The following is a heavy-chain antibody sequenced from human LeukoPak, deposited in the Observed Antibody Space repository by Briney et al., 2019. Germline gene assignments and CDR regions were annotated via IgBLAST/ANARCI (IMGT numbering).Heavy chain of an antibody. J-gene: IGHJ6*02. Sequence: ASVKVSCKASGYTFTGYYMHWVRQAPGQGLEWMGWINPNSGGTNYAQKFQGRVTMTRDTSISTAYMELSRLRSDDTAVCYCARDKGPRITIFGVVIRNYYYYGMDVWGQGTTVTVSS. CDR1: GYTFTGYY. D-gene: IGHD3-3*01. CDR3: ARDKGPRITIFGVVIRNYYYYGMDV. CDR2: INPNSGGT. V-gene: IGHV1-2*02.